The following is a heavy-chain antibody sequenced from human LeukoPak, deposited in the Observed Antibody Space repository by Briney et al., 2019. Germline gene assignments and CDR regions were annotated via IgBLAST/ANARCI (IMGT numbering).Heavy chain of an antibody. J-gene: IGHJ4*02. CDR2: VSGSGGGT. V-gene: IGHV3-23*01. Sequence: PGGSLRLSCAASGFTFGSYGMSWVRQAPGKGLEWVSAVSGSGGGTYYADSVKGRFTISRDNSKNTLSLQMNSLRAEDTALYYCAKGMASAGILDYWGQGTLVTVSS. CDR3: AKGMASAGILDY. D-gene: IGHD6-13*01. CDR1: GFTFGSYG.